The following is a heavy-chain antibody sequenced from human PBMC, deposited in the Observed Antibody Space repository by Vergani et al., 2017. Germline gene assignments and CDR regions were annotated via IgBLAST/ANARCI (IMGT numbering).Heavy chain of an antibody. CDR1: GASVNSYY. J-gene: IGHJ4*02. D-gene: IGHD3-22*01. Sequence: QVKLQESGPGLVKPSETLSLTCTVSGASVNSYYWSWIRQPPGKGLEWIGYIYSTGSTHHNPSLRRRINMSVDTSKNQFPLKLNSVTAADTAMYYCARMGGYDEGDAFRIGYFDSWGPGILVTVSS. CDR2: IYSTGST. V-gene: IGHV4-59*06. CDR3: ARMGGYDEGDAFRIGYFDS.